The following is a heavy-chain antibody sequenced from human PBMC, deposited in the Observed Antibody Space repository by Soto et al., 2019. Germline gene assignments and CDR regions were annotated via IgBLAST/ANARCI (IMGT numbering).Heavy chain of an antibody. CDR3: ARTELSDAFDI. CDR1: GYTFTSYY. V-gene: IGHV1-46*01. Sequence: QVQLVQSGAEVKKPGASVKVSCKASGYTFTSYYMHWVRQPPGQGLEWMGIINPSGGSTSYAQKFQGRVTMTRDTSTSTVYMELSSLRSEDTAVYYCARTELSDAFDIWGQGTMVTVSS. D-gene: IGHD1-26*01. J-gene: IGHJ3*02. CDR2: INPSGGST.